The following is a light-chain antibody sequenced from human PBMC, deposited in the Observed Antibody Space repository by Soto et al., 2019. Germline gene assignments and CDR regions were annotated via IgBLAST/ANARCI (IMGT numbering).Light chain of an antibody. CDR1: SSDVGGYNY. Sequence: VLTQPPSASGSPGQSVTISCTGTSSDVGGYNYVSWYQQHPGKAPKLMIYEVSKRPSGVPDRFSGSKSGNTASLTVSGLQAEDEADYYCSSYAGSNNVFGTGTKVTVL. V-gene: IGLV2-8*01. J-gene: IGLJ1*01. CDR3: SSYAGSNNV. CDR2: EVS.